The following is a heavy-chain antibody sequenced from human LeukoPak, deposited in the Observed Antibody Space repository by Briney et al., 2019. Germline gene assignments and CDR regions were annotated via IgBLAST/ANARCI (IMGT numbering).Heavy chain of an antibody. Sequence: GGSLRLSCAASGFTFDDYAMHWVRQAPGKGLEWVANIKQDGSEKHYVDSVKGRFTISRDNAKNSLYLQMNSLRAEDTAVYFCARDADGWGQGTLVTVSP. V-gene: IGHV3-7*01. CDR1: GFTFDDYA. CDR3: ARDADG. CDR2: IKQDGSEK. D-gene: IGHD5-24*01. J-gene: IGHJ4*02.